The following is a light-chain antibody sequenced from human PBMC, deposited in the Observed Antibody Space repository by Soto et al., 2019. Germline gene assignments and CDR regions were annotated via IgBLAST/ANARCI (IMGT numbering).Light chain of an antibody. J-gene: IGLJ3*02. CDR1: SSDVGAYDH. CDR3: SSYTSSTTWV. Sequence: QSVLTQPASVSESPGQSITISCIGTSSDVGAYDHVSWYQQHPGKAPKVIISKVSNRPSGVSTRFSGSKSGNTASLTISGLQTEGEAYYYCSSYTSSTTWVFGGGTKVTVL. CDR2: KVS. V-gene: IGLV2-14*01.